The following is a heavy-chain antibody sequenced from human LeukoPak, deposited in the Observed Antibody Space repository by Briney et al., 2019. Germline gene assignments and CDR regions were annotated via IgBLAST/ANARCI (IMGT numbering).Heavy chain of an antibody. Sequence: SETLSLTCTVSGDSISSRTSDFWGWIRQSPGKGLERIAEISYIGTTFYNPSLESRVSISLDTSKNQFSLKLNAVTAADTALYYCARRNRYCNGGSCAHHHDSWGQGTLVIVSS. CDR2: ISYIGTT. V-gene: IGHV4-39*07. CDR1: GDSISSRTSDF. CDR3: ARRNRYCNGGSCAHHHDS. D-gene: IGHD2-15*01. J-gene: IGHJ4*02.